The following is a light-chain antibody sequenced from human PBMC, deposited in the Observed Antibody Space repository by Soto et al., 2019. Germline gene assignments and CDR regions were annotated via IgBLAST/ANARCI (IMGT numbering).Light chain of an antibody. Sequence: QSALSQPASMSGSPGQSITIPCTGASSDIGLYNYVSWYQRHPGKAPKLLISEVSIRPSGLSDRFSASKAGNTASLTISGLQPEDEAFYYCSCLSTTSTPIVFGTGTKLTVL. CDR2: EVS. CDR1: SSDIGLYNY. J-gene: IGLJ1*01. V-gene: IGLV2-14*01. CDR3: SCLSTTSTPIV.